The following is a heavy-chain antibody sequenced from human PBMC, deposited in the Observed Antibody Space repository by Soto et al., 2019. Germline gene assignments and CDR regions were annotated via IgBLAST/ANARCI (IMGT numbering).Heavy chain of an antibody. CDR3: ARDTGVGATSGMDV. CDR1: AFTFSSYS. J-gene: IGHJ6*02. D-gene: IGHD1-26*01. CDR2: INSSSSYI. Sequence: PGGSLSLSCAPSAFTFSSYSMNWVRQAPAKGLEWVSTINSSSSYINYADSVKGRITIARDNAKNSLYLQMNSLRAEDTAVYYCARDTGVGATSGMDVWGQGTTVTASS. V-gene: IGHV3-21*01.